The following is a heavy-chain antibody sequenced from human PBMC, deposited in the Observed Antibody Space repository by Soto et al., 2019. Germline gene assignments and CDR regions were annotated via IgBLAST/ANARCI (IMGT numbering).Heavy chain of an antibody. J-gene: IGHJ5*02. CDR1: GYSIRRGCH. CDR2: FFHSGTK. Sequence: PSETLSPPGAVSGYSIRRGCHGGGVRPPPGEGMEWIASFFHSGTKFYNPYLRSRVTISVETSRNEFSLNLSSVTAADTAVYFCTRGGARWLPSSWGQGTFVTLSS. CDR3: TRGGARWLPSS. V-gene: IGHV4-38-2*01. D-gene: IGHD5-12*01.